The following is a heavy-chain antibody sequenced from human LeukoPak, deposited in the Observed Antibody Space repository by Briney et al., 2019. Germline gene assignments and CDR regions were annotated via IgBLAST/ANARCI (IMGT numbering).Heavy chain of an antibody. CDR3: ATPYSGGYNGIDI. J-gene: IGHJ3*02. CDR2: IYYSGST. D-gene: IGHD1-26*01. Sequence: PWETLSLTCTVSGGSISSNKYYWGWIRQPPGKGLEWIGSIYYSGSTYYNPSLKSRVTISVDTSKNQFSLKLSSVTAADTAVYYCATPYSGGYNGIDIWGQGTMVTVSS. V-gene: IGHV4-39*01. CDR1: GGSISSNKYY.